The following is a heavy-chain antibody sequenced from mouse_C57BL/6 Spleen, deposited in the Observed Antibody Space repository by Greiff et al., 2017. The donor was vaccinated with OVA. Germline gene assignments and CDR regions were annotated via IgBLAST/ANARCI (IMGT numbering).Heavy chain of an antibody. CDR2: ISSGGSFT. V-gene: IGHV5-6*01. CDR3: ARNWDY. Sequence: EVMLVESGGDLVKPGGSLKLSCAASGFTFSSYGMSWVRQTPDKRLEWVANISSGGSFTYYPDSVKGRSTISRDNAKNTLYLQMSSLKSEDTAMYYCARNWDYWGQGTTLTVSS. J-gene: IGHJ2*01. CDR1: GFTFSSYG. D-gene: IGHD4-1*01.